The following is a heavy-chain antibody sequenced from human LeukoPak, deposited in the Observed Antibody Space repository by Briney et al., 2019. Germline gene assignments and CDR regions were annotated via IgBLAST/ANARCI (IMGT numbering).Heavy chain of an antibody. CDR2: IYYSGST. D-gene: IGHD3-3*02. V-gene: IGHV4-59*08. CDR3: ARRVISEFSIDKGNWLDP. J-gene: IGHJ5*02. CDR1: GGSISSYY. Sequence: PSETLSLTCTVSGGSISSYYWSWIRQPPGKGLEWIGYIYYSGSTHHNPSLTSRISLSVDTSKNQFSLKLSSVTAADTAVYYCARRVISEFSIDKGNWLDPWGQGTLVTVSS.